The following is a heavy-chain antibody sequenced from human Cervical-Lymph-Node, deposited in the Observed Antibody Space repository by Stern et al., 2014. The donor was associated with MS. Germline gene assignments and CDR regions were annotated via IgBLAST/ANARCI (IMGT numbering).Heavy chain of an antibody. CDR1: GFTFAECV. V-gene: IGHV3-49*03. J-gene: IGHJ5*02. D-gene: IGHD3-3*01. CDR3: SRYFGFAP. CDR2: IRNKTNGETA. Sequence: EVQLVESGGGLVQPGRSLRLSCSTTGFTFAECVMSWFRQAPGKGLEWVGFIRNKTNGETAEYAASVKGRFTISRDDSKNIAYLQMNSLKSEDTAVYFCSRYFGFAPWGQGTLVTVSS.